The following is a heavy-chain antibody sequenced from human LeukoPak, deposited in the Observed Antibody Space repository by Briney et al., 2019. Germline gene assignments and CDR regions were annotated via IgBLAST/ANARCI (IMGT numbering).Heavy chain of an antibody. CDR2: TYYRSKWYN. J-gene: IGHJ4*02. Sequence: QTLLLTCAISGDSVANNSTAWNWIRQSPSRGLEWLGRTYYRSKWYNDYALSVKSRTTINPDTSKNQFSLQLNSVAPEDTAVYYCARGGGSLDSWGQGTLVTVSS. V-gene: IGHV6-1*01. CDR3: ARGGGSLDS. CDR1: GDSVANNSTA. D-gene: IGHD2-15*01.